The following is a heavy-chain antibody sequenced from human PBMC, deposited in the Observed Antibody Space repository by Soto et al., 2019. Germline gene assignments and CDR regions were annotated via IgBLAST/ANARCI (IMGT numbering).Heavy chain of an antibody. CDR1: GFTFTSYG. D-gene: IGHD6-6*01. Sequence: GGSLRLSCAASGFTFTSYGMSWVRQAPGKGLEWVSSISDSGDSTYYAVSVKVRLTISRDNYKKTLYLQMNSLRAEDTAVYYCAQFSAPSTYDISSVPHXWGQGTLVTVSX. J-gene: IGHJ4*02. V-gene: IGHV3-23*01. CDR3: AQFSAPSTYDISSVPHX. CDR2: ISDSGDST.